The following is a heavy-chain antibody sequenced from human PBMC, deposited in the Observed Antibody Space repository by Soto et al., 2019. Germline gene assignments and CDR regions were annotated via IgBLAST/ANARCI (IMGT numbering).Heavy chain of an antibody. J-gene: IGHJ6*02. Sequence: TLSLTCAVSGGSISSGGYSWSWIRQPPGKGLEWIGYIYYSGSSYYNPSLKSRVTISVDTSKNQFSLKLSSVTAADTAVYYCARIRWSLLYYYGMDVWGQGTTVTVSS. CDR2: IYYSGSS. V-gene: IGHV4-30-2*01. CDR1: GGSISSGGYS. D-gene: IGHD2-15*01. CDR3: ARIRWSLLYYYGMDV.